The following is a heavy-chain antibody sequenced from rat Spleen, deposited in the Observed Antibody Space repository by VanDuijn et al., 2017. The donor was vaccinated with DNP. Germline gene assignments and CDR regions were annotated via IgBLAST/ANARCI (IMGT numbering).Heavy chain of an antibody. D-gene: IGHD1-5*01. V-gene: IGHV5-25*01. CDR2: ISPSGTNT. CDR1: GFTFINYD. CDR3: ARQGGTTPFDY. J-gene: IGHJ2*01. Sequence: DVQLVASGGDLVQPGRSLKLSCAASGFTFINYDMAWVRQAPTKGLEWVASISPSGTNTYYRDSIKGRFTVSRDNAKSSLYLQLDSLRSEDTATYYCARQGGTTPFDYWGQGVMVTVSS.